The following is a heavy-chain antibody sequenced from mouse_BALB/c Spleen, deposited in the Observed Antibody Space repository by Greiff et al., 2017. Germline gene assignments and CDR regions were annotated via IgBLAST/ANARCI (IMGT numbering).Heavy chain of an antibody. D-gene: IGHD2-3*01. Sequence: EVQLQESGPSLVKPSQTLSLTCSVTGDSITSGYWNWVRKFPGNKLEYMGYISYSGSTYYNPSLISRITIIRDTSKNQYNLQLNSVTTEDTATYYCARSCYYFYAMDYWGQGTSVTVSS. J-gene: IGHJ4*01. V-gene: IGHV3-8*02. CDR1: GDSITSGY. CDR3: ARSCYYFYAMDY. CDR2: ISYSGST.